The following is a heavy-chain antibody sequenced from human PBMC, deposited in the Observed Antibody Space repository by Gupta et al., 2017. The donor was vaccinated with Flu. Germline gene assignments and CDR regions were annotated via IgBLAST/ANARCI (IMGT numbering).Heavy chain of an antibody. CDR1: TDYK. CDR3: ARDRSVTGDDY. D-gene: IGHD2-21*02. J-gene: IGHJ4*02. CDR2: IHPSGGGA. Sequence: TDYKIHWIRQAPGQGLEWMGRIHPSGGGANYAQKFQGRVTMTRDTSISTVYLELSTLTSDDTAVYYCARDRSVTGDDYWGQGTLVTVSS. V-gene: IGHV1-2*06.